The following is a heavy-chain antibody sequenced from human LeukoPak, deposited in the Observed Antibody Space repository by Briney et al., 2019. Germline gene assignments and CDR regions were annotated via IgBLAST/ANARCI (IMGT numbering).Heavy chain of an antibody. CDR2: INPKTGGT. Sequence: ASVKVSCKASGYTFTGYYMHWVRQAHGQGLEWMGWINPKTGGTSYAQKFQGRVTMTRDTSISTVNMELSRLTSDDTAVYYCARATAENDHWGQGTLVTVSS. CDR1: GYTFTGYY. D-gene: IGHD1-14*01. J-gene: IGHJ4*02. CDR3: ARATAENDH. V-gene: IGHV1-2*02.